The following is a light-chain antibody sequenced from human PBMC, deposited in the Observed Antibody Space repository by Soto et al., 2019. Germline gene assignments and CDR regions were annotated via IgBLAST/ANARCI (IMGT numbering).Light chain of an antibody. CDR3: QQYRTYPWT. J-gene: IGKJ1*01. CDR2: WAS. Sequence: DIQMTQSPSTLSASVGDRVTVTCRASQDITDSLAWDQQQPGKVPKLLIYWASTLESGVPSRFSGSESGTEFALTIISLQPDDFATYYCQQYRTYPWTFGQGTKVEIK. V-gene: IGKV1-5*03. CDR1: QDITDS.